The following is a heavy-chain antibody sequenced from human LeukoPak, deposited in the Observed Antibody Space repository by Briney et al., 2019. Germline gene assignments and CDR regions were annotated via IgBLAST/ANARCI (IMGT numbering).Heavy chain of an antibody. CDR2: IYYSGST. Sequence: PSETLSLTCTVSGGSISSYYWSWIRQPPGKGLEWIGYIYYSGSTYYNPSLKSRVTISVDTSKNQFSLKLSSVTAADTAVYYCARARDGSGRQNEPFDYWGQGTLVTVSS. CDR1: GGSISSYY. D-gene: IGHD3-10*01. CDR3: ARARDGSGRQNEPFDY. J-gene: IGHJ4*02. V-gene: IGHV4-59*08.